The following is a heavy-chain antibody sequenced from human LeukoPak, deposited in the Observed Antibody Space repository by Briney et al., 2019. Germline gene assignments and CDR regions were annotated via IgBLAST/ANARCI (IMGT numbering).Heavy chain of an antibody. CDR1: GFTFSSYG. J-gene: IGHJ4*02. CDR3: AKDLVADYCSSTSCHSPFDY. D-gene: IGHD2-2*01. Sequence: GRSLRLSCAASGFTFSSYGMHWVRQAPGKGLEWVAVISYDGSNKYYADSVKGRFTISRDNSKNTLYLQMNSLRAEDTAVYYCAKDLVADYCSSTSCHSPFDYWGQGTLVTVSS. V-gene: IGHV3-30*18. CDR2: ISYDGSNK.